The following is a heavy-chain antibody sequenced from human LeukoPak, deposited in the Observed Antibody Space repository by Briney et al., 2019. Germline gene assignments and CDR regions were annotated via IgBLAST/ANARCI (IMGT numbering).Heavy chain of an antibody. Sequence: ASVKVSCKASGYTFTSFGISWVRQAPGQGLEWMGWISAYNGNTNYAQKVQGRVTMTTDTSTSTAYMELRSLTSDDTAVYYCATYCSSANCYIWGYYFDSWGQGTLVTVSS. CDR2: ISAYNGNT. CDR1: GYTFTSFG. D-gene: IGHD2-2*01. V-gene: IGHV1-18*01. J-gene: IGHJ4*02. CDR3: ATYCSSANCYIWGYYFDS.